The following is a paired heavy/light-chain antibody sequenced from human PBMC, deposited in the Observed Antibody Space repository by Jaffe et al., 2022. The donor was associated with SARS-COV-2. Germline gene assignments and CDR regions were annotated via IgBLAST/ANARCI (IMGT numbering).Heavy chain of an antibody. V-gene: IGHV3-73*02. CDR1: GFTFSGSD. CDR2: IGTRDNSYAT. D-gene: IGHD6-25*01. Sequence: EVQLVESGGGLVQPGESLKLSCAASGFTFSGSDIHWVRQASGKGLEWVGRIGTRDNSYATESAASVKGRFTISRDDLKNTAFLQMNSLKTEDTAVYYCIRRYSSGSSFDSWGQGTLVTVSS. CDR3: IRRYSSGSSFDS. J-gene: IGHJ4*02.
Light chain of an antibody. Sequence: QSVLTQPPSASGTPGQTVTISCSGSSSNIGSHTVNWYQQLPGTAPKLLIYSNNQRPSGVPDRFSGSKSGTSASLAISGLQSEDEADYYCAAWDDSLNSVVFGGGTKLTVL. CDR3: AAWDDSLNSVV. CDR1: SSNIGSHT. CDR2: SNN. V-gene: IGLV1-44*01. J-gene: IGLJ3*02.